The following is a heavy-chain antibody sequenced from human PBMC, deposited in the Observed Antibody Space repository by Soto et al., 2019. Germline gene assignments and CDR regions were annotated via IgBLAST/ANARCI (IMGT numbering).Heavy chain of an antibody. J-gene: IGHJ4*02. CDR3: ASYRYCSGGSCYDTFDY. Sequence: ESGGGLVQPGGSLRLSCAASGFTFSSYAMCWVRQAPGKGLEWVSAISGSGGSTYYADSVKGRFTISRDNSKNTLYLQMNSLGAEDTAVYYCASYRYCSGGSCYDTFDYWGQGTLVTVSS. CDR2: ISGSGGST. D-gene: IGHD2-15*01. V-gene: IGHV3-23*01. CDR1: GFTFSSYA.